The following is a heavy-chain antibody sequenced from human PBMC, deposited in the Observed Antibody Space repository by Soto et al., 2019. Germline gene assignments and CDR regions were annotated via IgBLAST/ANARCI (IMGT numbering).Heavy chain of an antibody. CDR3: GKVLVGATGHTDSDS. Sequence: PSETLSLTCTVSGGSIYRSGYYWGWIRQPPGRGLEWIGNIDYNGVTYSNPSLKSRVTISRETSKNQFSLKLTSVTAADTALYYCGKVLVGATGHTDSDSWGPRTLVTVSS. D-gene: IGHD2-15*01. J-gene: IGHJ4*02. V-gene: IGHV4-39*01. CDR1: GGSIYRSGYY. CDR2: IDYNGVT.